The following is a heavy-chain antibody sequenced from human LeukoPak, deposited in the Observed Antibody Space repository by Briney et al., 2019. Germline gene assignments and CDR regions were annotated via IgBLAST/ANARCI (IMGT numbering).Heavy chain of an antibody. CDR2: IYSGGKT. Sequence: GGSLGLSCAASGFIVSSDYMSWVRQGPGKGLEWVSVIYSGGKTYYADSVKGRFTISRDDSKNTLYLQMNSLTSEDTAVYYCARESSSGYYLPYWGQGTLVTVSS. J-gene: IGHJ4*02. D-gene: IGHD3-22*01. V-gene: IGHV3-66*02. CDR3: ARESSSGYYLPY. CDR1: GFIVSSDY.